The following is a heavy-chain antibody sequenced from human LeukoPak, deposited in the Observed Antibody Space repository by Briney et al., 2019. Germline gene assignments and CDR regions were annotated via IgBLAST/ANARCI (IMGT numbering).Heavy chain of an antibody. CDR1: GGSISSGSYY. V-gene: IGHV4-61*02. CDR3: ASANGGYYDSSGYPPGV. J-gene: IGHJ3*01. Sequence: SETLSLTCTVSGGSISSGSYYWSWIRQPAGKGLEWIGRIYTSGSTNYNPSLKSRVTISVDTSKNQLSLKLSSVTAADTAVYYCASANGGYYDSSGYPPGVWGQGTMVTVSS. CDR2: IYTSGST. D-gene: IGHD3-22*01.